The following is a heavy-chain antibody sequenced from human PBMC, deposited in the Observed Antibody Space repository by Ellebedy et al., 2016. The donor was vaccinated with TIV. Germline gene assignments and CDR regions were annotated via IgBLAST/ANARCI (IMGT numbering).Heavy chain of an antibody. V-gene: IGHV1-2*02. CDR2: INPNSGDT. CDR1: EYTFTDYY. J-gene: IGHJ5*02. CDR3: ARDGEYDNSHNWFNP. Sequence: ASVKVSCXASEYTFTDYYIHWVRLAPGQGLEWMGWINPNSGDTTSAQKFQGRVTMTRDASISTAYMELSRLRSDDTTVYYCARDGEYDNSHNWFNPWGQGTLVTVSS. D-gene: IGHD3-22*01.